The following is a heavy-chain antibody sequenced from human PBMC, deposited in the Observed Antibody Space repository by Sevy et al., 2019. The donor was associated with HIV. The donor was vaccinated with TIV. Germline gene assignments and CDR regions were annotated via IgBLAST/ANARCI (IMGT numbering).Heavy chain of an antibody. D-gene: IGHD2-21*02. Sequence: GGSLRLSCGVSGFALRSYTMNWVRQAPGKGLEWVASISATGGNTYYADSVKGRFTISRDVSKSTLYLQMNSLTAEDTAMFYCAKTLQKLPFHPHYFDYWGQGTLVTVSS. CDR2: ISATGGNT. J-gene: IGHJ4*02. V-gene: IGHV3-23*01. CDR1: GFALRSYT. CDR3: AKTLQKLPFHPHYFDY.